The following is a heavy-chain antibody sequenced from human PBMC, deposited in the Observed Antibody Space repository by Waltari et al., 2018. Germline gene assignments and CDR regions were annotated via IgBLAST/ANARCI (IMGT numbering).Heavy chain of an antibody. V-gene: IGHV3-43*01. J-gene: IGHJ4*02. CDR1: GFTFDDYN. D-gene: IGHD3-22*01. CDR2: ISWDGGST. Sequence: EVQLVESGGVVVQPGGSLRISCAASGFTFDDYNMHWVRQAPGKGLEWVSLISWDGGSTYYADSVKGRFTISRDNSKNSLYLQMNSLRTEDTALYYCAKDMGPSRYDSSGYFDYWGQGTLVTVSS. CDR3: AKDMGPSRYDSSGYFDY.